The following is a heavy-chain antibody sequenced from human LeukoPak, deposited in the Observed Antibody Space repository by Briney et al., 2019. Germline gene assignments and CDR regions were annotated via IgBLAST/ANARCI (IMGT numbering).Heavy chain of an antibody. CDR3: ASYFDP. CDR1: GGSISSDNYF. Sequence: PSETLSLTCTVSGGSISSDNYFWNWIRQPAGKGLEWIGRIFPSGNTNYNPSLKSRVTISVDSSKNQFSLKLSSLTAADTAVYYCASYFDPWGQGTLVTVSS. J-gene: IGHJ5*02. V-gene: IGHV4-61*02. CDR2: IFPSGNT.